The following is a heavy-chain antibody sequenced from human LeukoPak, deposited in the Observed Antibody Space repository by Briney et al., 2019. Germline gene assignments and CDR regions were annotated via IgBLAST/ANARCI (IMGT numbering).Heavy chain of an antibody. Sequence: GGSLRLSCAASGFTFDDYAMHWVRQAPGKGLEWVSGISWNSGSIGYADSVKGRFTISRDNAKNSLYLQMNSLRAEDTAVYYCAKTGYGSGYLGFDYWGQGTLVTVSS. D-gene: IGHD3-10*01. CDR3: AKTGYGSGYLGFDY. CDR2: ISWNSGSI. V-gene: IGHV3-9*01. CDR1: GFTFDDYA. J-gene: IGHJ4*02.